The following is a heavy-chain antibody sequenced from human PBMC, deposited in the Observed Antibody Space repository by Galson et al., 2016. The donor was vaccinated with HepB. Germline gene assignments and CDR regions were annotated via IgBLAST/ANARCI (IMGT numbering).Heavy chain of an antibody. CDR3: ARRLGGSPFDF. CDR2: VDHGGGA. D-gene: IGHD3-10*01. J-gene: IGHJ4*02. Sequence: SETLSLTCDVSGGSVGGLSWGWIRQSPGRGLEWMGEVDHGGGAKYSPSLKSRVTITVDMSKNQISLKLTSLTAADTSVYHCARRLGGSPFDFWGQGTLVTVSS. V-gene: IGHV4-34*01. CDR1: GGSVGGLS.